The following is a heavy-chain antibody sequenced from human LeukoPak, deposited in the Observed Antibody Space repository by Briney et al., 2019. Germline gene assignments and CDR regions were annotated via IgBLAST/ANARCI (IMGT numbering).Heavy chain of an antibody. J-gene: IGHJ4*02. CDR1: GFTFSSYG. V-gene: IGHV3-33*01. CDR3: ARDGSGDSYGQPFDY. D-gene: IGHD5-18*01. CDR2: IWYDGSNK. Sequence: GRSLRLSCAASGFTFSSYGMHWVRQAPGKGLEWVAVIWYDGSNKYYADSVEGRFTISRDNSKNTLYLQMNSLRAEDTAVYYCARDGSGDSYGQPFDYWGQGTLVTVSS.